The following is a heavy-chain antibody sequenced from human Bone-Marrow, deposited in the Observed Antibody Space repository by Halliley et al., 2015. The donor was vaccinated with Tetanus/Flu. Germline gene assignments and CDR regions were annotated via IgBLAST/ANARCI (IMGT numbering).Heavy chain of an antibody. CDR1: GFTFSNYW. CDR3: ARVGGVLITFGGGE. D-gene: IGHD3-16*01. CDR2: INSDGSST. Sequence: SLRLSCAASGFTFSNYWMHWVRQAPGKGLEWVSRINSDGSSTGYADSVKGRFTVSRDNAKNTLYLQMNSLRAEDTAVYYCARVGGVLITFGGGEGGQGTLVTVSS. J-gene: IGHJ4*02. V-gene: IGHV3-74*01.